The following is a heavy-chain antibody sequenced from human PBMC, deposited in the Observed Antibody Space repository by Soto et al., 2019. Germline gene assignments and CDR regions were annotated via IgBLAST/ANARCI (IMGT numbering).Heavy chain of an antibody. J-gene: IGHJ6*02. D-gene: IGHD3-10*01. V-gene: IGHV3-33*01. Sequence: PGGSLRLSCAASGFTFSSYGMHWVRQAPGKGLEWVAVIWYDGSNKYYADSVKGRFTISRDNSKNTLYLQMNSLRAEDTAVYYCARDSGGVIGELWFGELSPSSYYYGMDVWGQGTTVTVSS. CDR1: GFTFSSYG. CDR3: ARDSGGVIGELWFGELSPSSYYYGMDV. CDR2: IWYDGSNK.